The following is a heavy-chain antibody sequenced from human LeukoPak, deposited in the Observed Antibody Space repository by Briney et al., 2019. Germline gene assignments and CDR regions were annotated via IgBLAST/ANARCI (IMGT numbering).Heavy chain of an antibody. J-gene: IGHJ4*02. CDR3: ARGVPAAVTNYFDY. CDR1: GGSISSSSYY. D-gene: IGHD2-2*01. CDR2: IYYSGST. V-gene: IGHV4-39*07. Sequence: SETLSLTCTVSGGSISSSSYYWGWIRQPPGEGLEWIGSIYYSGSTYYNPSLKSRVTISVDTSKNQFSLNLSSVTAADTAVYYCARGVPAAVTNYFDYWGQGTLVTVSS.